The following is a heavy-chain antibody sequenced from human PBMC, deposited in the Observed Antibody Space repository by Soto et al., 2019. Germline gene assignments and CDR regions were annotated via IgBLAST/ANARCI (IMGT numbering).Heavy chain of an antibody. Sequence: SETLSLTCTVSGGSISSYYWSWIRQPPGKGLEWIGYIYYSGSTNYNPSLKSRVTISVDTSKNQFSLKLSSVTAADTAVYYCAVLTTVDTFDYWGQGTLVTVSS. V-gene: IGHV4-59*01. CDR3: AVLTTVDTFDY. D-gene: IGHD4-17*01. J-gene: IGHJ4*02. CDR1: GGSISSYY. CDR2: IYYSGST.